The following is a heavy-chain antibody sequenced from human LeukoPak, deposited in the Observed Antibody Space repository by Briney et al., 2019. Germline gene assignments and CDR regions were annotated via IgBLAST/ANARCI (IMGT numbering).Heavy chain of an antibody. Sequence: PSETLSLTCTVSGYSISSGYYWGWIRQPPGKGLEWIGSIYYSGGTYHNPSLKSRVSISVDTSKNQFSLRLSSVTAADTAVYYCARTTVITWRYYFNYWGQGTLVTVSS. V-gene: IGHV4-38-2*02. CDR2: IYYSGGT. D-gene: IGHD4-17*01. CDR3: ARTTVITWRYYFNY. J-gene: IGHJ4*02. CDR1: GYSISSGYY.